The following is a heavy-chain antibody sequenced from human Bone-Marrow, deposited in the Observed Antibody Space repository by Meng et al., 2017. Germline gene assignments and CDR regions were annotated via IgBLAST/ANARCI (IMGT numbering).Heavy chain of an antibody. V-gene: IGHV3-30*19. Sequence: GESLKISCAASGFTFSSYGMHWVRQAPGKGLEWVAVIWYDGSNKYYADSVKGRFTISRDNSKNTLYLQMNSLRAEDTAVYYCARDTHLDGSGRLMDVWGQGTTVTVSS. CDR2: IWYDGSNK. D-gene: IGHD3-10*01. CDR3: ARDTHLDGSGRLMDV. CDR1: GFTFSSYG. J-gene: IGHJ6*02.